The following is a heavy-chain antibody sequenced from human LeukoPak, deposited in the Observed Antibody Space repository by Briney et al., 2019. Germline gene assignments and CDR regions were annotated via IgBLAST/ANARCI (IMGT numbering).Heavy chain of an antibody. J-gene: IGHJ4*02. CDR2: IYWTDDE. CDR3: ARPDTYGYFFQY. D-gene: IGHD5-18*01. CDR1: GFSLSTSAMG. Sequence: SGPTLVKPTQTLTLTCTFSGFSLSTSAMGVGWIRQPPGKALEWLALIYWTDDEHYSPSLKSRLTITKDTSINQVVLTMTNMDPEDTATYYCARPDTYGYFFQYWGQGTLVTVSS. V-gene: IGHV2-5*01.